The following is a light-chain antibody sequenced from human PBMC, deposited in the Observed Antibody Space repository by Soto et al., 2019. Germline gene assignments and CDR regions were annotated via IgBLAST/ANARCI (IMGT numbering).Light chain of an antibody. V-gene: IGKV3-15*01. J-gene: IGKJ1*01. CDR1: QSVSSSY. CDR3: QQYNNWPPWT. CDR2: GAS. Sequence: EIVLTQSPGTLSLSPGERVTLSCRASQSVSSSYLAWYQQKPGQAPRLLIYGASTRATGIPARFSGSGSGTEFTLTISSLQSEDFAVYYCQQYNNWPPWTFGQGTNVDIK.